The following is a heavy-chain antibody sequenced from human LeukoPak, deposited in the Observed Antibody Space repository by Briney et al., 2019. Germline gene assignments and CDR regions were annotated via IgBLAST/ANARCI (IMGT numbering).Heavy chain of an antibody. D-gene: IGHD5-12*01. Sequence: PGGSLRLSCAASGFTFSSYGMHWVRQAPGKGLEWVAVISYDGSNKYYADSVKGRFTISRDNSKNTLYLQMNSLRAEDTAVYYCAKGRDRWLQLYYFDYWGQGTLVTVSS. V-gene: IGHV3-30*18. CDR2: ISYDGSNK. J-gene: IGHJ4*02. CDR3: AKGRDRWLQLYYFDY. CDR1: GFTFSSYG.